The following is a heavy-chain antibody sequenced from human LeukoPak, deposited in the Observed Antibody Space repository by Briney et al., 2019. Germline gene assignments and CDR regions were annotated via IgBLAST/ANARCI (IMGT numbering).Heavy chain of an antibody. CDR2: ISGNGDST. CDR1: GLTLSNFA. D-gene: IGHD6-19*01. J-gene: IGHJ4*02. CDR3: AKAGSSGRSSGGGDS. Sequence: SGGSLTLSCALSGLTLSNFAMTWVRQSPGKALEWVSTISGNGDSTFYADSVKGRFPIYRDNSKNALFLQMNSLRAEDPGIYYCAKAGSSGRSSGGGDSWGQGSVVTVSS. V-gene: IGHV3-23*01.